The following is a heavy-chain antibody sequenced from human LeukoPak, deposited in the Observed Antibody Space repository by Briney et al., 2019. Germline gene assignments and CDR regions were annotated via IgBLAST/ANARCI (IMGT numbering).Heavy chain of an antibody. CDR1: GGSISSGDYY. CDR3: ARVNGGSVDY. J-gene: IGHJ4*02. Sequence: SETLSPTCTVSGGSISSGDYYWSWIRQPPGKGLEWIGYIFYSGSTYYNPSLKSRVTISVDTSKNQFSLKLNSVTAADTAVYYCARVNGGSVDYWGQGTLVTVSS. CDR2: IFYSGST. V-gene: IGHV4-30-4*08. D-gene: IGHD4-23*01.